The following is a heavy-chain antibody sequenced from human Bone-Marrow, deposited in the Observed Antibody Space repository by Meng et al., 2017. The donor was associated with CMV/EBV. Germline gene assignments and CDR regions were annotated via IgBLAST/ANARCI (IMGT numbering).Heavy chain of an antibody. CDR1: GGSISSGGYY. J-gene: IGHJ3*02. CDR3: ARDLWGVTGAFDS. Sequence: SETLSLTCTVSGGSISSGGYYWSWIRQHPGKGLEWIGYIYYSGSTYYNPSLKSRVTISVDKFKNQFSMKLSSVTAADTAVYYCARDLWGVTGAFDSWGQGTMVTVSS. D-gene: IGHD1-14*01. CDR2: IYYSGST. V-gene: IGHV4-31*03.